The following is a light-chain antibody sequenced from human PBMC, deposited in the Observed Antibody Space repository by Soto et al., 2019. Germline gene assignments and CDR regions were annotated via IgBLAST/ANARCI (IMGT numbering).Light chain of an antibody. V-gene: IGLV2-14*01. J-gene: IGLJ1*01. CDR1: SSDVGGYKH. Sequence: QSALTQPASVSGSPGQSITISCTGTSSDVGGYKHVSWYQHHPGKAPKLMIYKVSNRPSGVSNRFSVSKSGYTASLTISGLQGEDEADYYCNSQRSSGTRVFGTGTKLTVL. CDR3: NSQRSSGTRV. CDR2: KVS.